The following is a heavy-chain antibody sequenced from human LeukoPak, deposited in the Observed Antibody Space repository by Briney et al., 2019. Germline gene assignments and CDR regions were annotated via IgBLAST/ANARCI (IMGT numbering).Heavy chain of an antibody. CDR1: GFTFSSYA. Sequence: GGSLRLSCAASGFTFSSYAMSWVRQAPGKGLEWVSAITGGGGSTYYADSVKGRFTISRDNSKNTLNLQMNSLRAEDTAVYYCATSKYSGSYWGQGTLVTVSS. D-gene: IGHD1-26*01. V-gene: IGHV3-23*01. CDR2: ITGGGGST. CDR3: ATSKYSGSY. J-gene: IGHJ4*02.